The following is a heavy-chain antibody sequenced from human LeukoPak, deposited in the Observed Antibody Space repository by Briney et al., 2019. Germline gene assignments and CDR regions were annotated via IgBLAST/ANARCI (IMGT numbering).Heavy chain of an antibody. D-gene: IGHD6-13*01. V-gene: IGHV3-7*01. J-gene: IGHJ6*03. Sequence: PGGSLRLSCAASGFTFSSYWMSWVRQAPGKGLEWVANIKQDGNEKYYVDSVKGRFTISRDNAKNSLYLQMNSLRAEDTAVYYCARAGSSWYYYYYYMDVWGKGTTVTISS. CDR1: GFTFSSYW. CDR2: IKQDGNEK. CDR3: ARAGSSWYYYYYYMDV.